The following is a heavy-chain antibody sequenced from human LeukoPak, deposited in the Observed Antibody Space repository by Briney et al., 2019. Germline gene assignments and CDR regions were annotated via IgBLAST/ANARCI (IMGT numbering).Heavy chain of an antibody. CDR1: GFTFSRYS. D-gene: IGHD3-16*01. Sequence: GGSLRLSCAASGFTFSRYSMHWVRQAPGKGLVWVSHVNSDGSGTDYADSVKGRFAISRDNAKNTLYLQMNSLRVEDTAVYYCVCLGLGGLSLDWGQGTLVTVSS. J-gene: IGHJ4*02. CDR2: VNSDGSGT. V-gene: IGHV3-74*01. CDR3: VCLGLGGLSLD.